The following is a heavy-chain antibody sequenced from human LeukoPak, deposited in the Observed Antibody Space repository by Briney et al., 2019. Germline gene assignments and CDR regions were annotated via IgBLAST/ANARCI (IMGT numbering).Heavy chain of an antibody. CDR2: IKQDGSET. CDR3: ARQRGSGCLDY. Sequence: GGSLRLSCAAPRFTLSNYWMSWVRQAPGKGLEWVANIKQDGSETYYVDSVKGRFTISRDNAKNSLSLQMNSLRAEDTAVYYCARQRGSGCLDYWGQGTLVTVSS. D-gene: IGHD6-19*01. J-gene: IGHJ4*02. V-gene: IGHV3-7*01. CDR1: RFTLSNYW.